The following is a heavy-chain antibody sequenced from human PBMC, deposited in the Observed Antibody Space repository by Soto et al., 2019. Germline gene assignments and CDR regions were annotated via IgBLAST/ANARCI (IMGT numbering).Heavy chain of an antibody. CDR3: ARDKGDCSSTSCSYYYYYGMDV. CDR1: GATLDTFINYG. CDR2: IIPVFGAA. D-gene: IGHD2-2*01. Sequence: SVKVSCKASGATLDTFINYGITWVRQAPGQGLEWMGGIIPVFGAANHAQKFQDRVTISADESTRTVNMELSSLRSEDTAVYYCARDKGDCSSTSCSYYYYYGMDVWGQGTTVTVSS. J-gene: IGHJ6*02. V-gene: IGHV1-69*13.